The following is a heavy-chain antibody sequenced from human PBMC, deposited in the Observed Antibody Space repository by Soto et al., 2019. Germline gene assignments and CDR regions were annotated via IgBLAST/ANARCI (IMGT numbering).Heavy chain of an antibody. CDR2: IIPIFGTA. J-gene: IGHJ4*02. CDR3: ARGGSMVRGFGFDY. V-gene: IGHV1-69*13. CDR1: GGTFSSYA. Sequence: GASVKVSCKASGGTFSSYAISWVRQAPGQGLEWMGGIIPIFGTANYAQKFQGRVTITADASTSTAYMELSSLRSEDAALYYCARGGSMVRGFGFDYWGQGTLFTVSS. D-gene: IGHD3-10*01.